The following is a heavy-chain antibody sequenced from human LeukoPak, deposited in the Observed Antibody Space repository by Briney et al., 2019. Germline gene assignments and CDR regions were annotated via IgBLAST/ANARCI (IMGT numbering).Heavy chain of an antibody. J-gene: IGHJ4*02. Sequence: SETLSLTCAVSGTSITYGGYTWNWIRQPPGKGLEWIGYIYYSGTTFYNPSLKSRVTMSLESAKNQLSLKLRSVTAADTAVYYCARGHWEQDTSTYAYWGQGSLVTVSS. V-gene: IGHV4-30-4*07. D-gene: IGHD1-26*01. CDR3: ARGHWEQDTSTYAY. CDR2: IYYSGTT. CDR1: GTSITYGGYT.